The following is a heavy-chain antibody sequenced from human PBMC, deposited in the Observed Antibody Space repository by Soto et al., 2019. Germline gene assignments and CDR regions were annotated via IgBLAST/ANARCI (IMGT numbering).Heavy chain of an antibody. V-gene: IGHV3-23*01. Sequence: EVQLLESGGGLVQPGGSLRLSCAASGFTFSSYAMSWVRQAPGKGLEWVSAISGSGGSTYYADSVKGRFTISRDNSRNTLYLQMNSLRAEDTAVHYCAITPNCGDDCSAGNEGTYRFLDLWGRGTLVTVSS. CDR1: GFTFSSYA. J-gene: IGHJ2*01. D-gene: IGHD2-21*02. CDR2: ISGSGGST. CDR3: AITPNCGDDCSAGNEGTYRFLDL.